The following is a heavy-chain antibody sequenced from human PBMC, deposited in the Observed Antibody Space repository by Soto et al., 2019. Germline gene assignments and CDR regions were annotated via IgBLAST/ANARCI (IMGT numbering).Heavy chain of an antibody. Sequence: GESLQISCAASGFTFSSYWMSWVRQAPGKGLEWVANIKQDGSEKYYVDSVKGRFTISRDNAKNSLYLQMNSLRAEDTAVYYCARVLGSWYFDYWGQGTLVTVSS. D-gene: IGHD3-16*01. CDR3: ARVLGSWYFDY. V-gene: IGHV3-7*01. J-gene: IGHJ4*02. CDR1: GFTFSSYW. CDR2: IKQDGSEK.